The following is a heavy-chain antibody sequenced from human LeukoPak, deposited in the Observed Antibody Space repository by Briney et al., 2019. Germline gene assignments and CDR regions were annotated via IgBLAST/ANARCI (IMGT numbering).Heavy chain of an antibody. J-gene: IGHJ4*02. D-gene: IGHD3-10*01. CDR3: ARTEYYFDH. CDR2: IYYSGSS. CDR1: SGSISSYY. Sequence: SETLSLTCTVSSGSISSYYWSWIRRAPGKGLEWIGYIYYSGSSNYNPSFKSRLTMSVDTSKKQFSLKLSSVTAADTAVYYCARTEYYFDHWGQGSLVTVSS. V-gene: IGHV4-59*01.